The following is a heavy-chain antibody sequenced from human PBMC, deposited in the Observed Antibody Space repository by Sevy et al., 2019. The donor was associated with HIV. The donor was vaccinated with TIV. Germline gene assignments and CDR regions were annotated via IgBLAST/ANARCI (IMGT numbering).Heavy chain of an antibody. V-gene: IGHV3-48*02. J-gene: IGHJ6*03. D-gene: IGHD3-16*01. CDR3: ARGNYDYGQGYMDV. CDR2: ISSSSSSI. CDR1: EFTFSSYS. Sequence: GGSLRLSCAASEFTFSSYSMNWVRQAPGKGLEWVAYISSSSSSIYYVDSVKGLFTTSRDNAKNSLYLQMNSLRDEDTAVYYCARGNYDYGQGYMDVWGKGTTVTVSS.